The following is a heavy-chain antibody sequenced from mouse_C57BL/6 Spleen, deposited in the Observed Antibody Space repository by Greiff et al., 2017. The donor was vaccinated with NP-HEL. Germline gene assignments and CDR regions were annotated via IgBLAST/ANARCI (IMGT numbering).Heavy chain of an antibody. V-gene: IGHV2-2*01. CDR3: ASPIYYGKRDWYFDV. CDR1: GFSLTSYG. Sequence: QVQLQQSGPGLVQPSQSLSITCTVSGFSLTSYGVHWVRQSPGKGLEWLGVIWSGGSTDYNAAFISRLSISKDNSKSQVFFKMNSLQADDTAIYYCASPIYYGKRDWYFDVWGTGTTVTVSS. J-gene: IGHJ1*03. D-gene: IGHD2-1*01. CDR2: IWSGGST.